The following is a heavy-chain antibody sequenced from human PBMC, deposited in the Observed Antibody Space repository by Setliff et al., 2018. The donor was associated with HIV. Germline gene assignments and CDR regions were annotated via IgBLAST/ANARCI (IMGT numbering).Heavy chain of an antibody. D-gene: IGHD6-13*01. Sequence: GESLKISCQGSGYTFSSHWIGWVRQMPGKGLEWMGIIYPEDSNIKYNPSFQNQVTISADKSISTAYLQVHNLKASDTATYYCARRDGRSMNAFEIWGPGTMVTVSS. CDR3: ARRDGRSMNAFEI. CDR2: IYPEDSNI. CDR1: GYTFSSHW. J-gene: IGHJ3*02. V-gene: IGHV5-51*01.